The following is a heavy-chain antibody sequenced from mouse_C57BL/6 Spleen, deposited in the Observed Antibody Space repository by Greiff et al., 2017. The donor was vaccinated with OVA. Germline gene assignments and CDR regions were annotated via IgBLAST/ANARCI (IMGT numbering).Heavy chain of an antibody. D-gene: IGHD1-1*01. Sequence: QVQLQQSGPGLVQPSQSLSITCTVSGFSLTSYGVHWVRQSPGKGLEWLGVIWRGGSTDYNAAFMSRLSITKDNSKSQVFFKMNSLQADDTDIYYCAKNYGSSYWYFDVWGTGTTVTVSS. V-gene: IGHV2-5*01. CDR3: AKNYGSSYWYFDV. J-gene: IGHJ1*03. CDR2: IWRGGST. CDR1: GFSLTSYG.